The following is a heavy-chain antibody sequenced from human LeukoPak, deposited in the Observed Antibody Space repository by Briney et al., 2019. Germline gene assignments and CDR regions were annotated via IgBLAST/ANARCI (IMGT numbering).Heavy chain of an antibody. CDR3: ARDSSLVSSGYDY. J-gene: IGHJ4*02. D-gene: IGHD3-22*01. CDR1: GYTFTGYY. CDR2: INPNSGGT. V-gene: IGHV1-2*02. Sequence: ASVKVSCKASGYTFTGYYVHWVRQAPGQGLEWMGWINPNSGGTNYAQKFQGRVTMTRDTSISTAYMELSRLRSDDTAVYYCARDSSLVSSGYDYWGQGTLVTVSS.